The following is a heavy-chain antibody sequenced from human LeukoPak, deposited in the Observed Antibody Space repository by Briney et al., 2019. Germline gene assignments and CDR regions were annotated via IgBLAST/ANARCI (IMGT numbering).Heavy chain of an antibody. J-gene: IGHJ4*02. CDR3: AKDLGAGGYFDY. CDR2: IRYDGSIK. CDR1: GFTFSIYG. V-gene: IGHV3-30*02. D-gene: IGHD3-10*01. Sequence: PGGSLRLSCAASGFTFSIYGMHWVRQAPGKGLEWVAFIRYDGSIKYYADSVKGRFTISRENSKDTLYLQMNSLRAEDTAVYYCAKDLGAGGYFDYWGRGILVTVSS.